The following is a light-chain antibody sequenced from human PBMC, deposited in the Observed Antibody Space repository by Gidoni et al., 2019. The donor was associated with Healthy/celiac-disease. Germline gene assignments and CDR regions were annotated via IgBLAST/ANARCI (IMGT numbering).Light chain of an antibody. CDR2: DDS. CDR1: NSGRKS. CDR3: QVWDSSSDHVV. Sequence: SYVLTQPPSVTVAPGKTARITCGGNNSGRKSVQWYQQKTGQAPVLVVYDDSNRPSGIPERFSGSNSGNTATLTISGVEAGDEADYYCQVWDSSSDHVVFGGGTKLTVL. J-gene: IGLJ2*01. V-gene: IGLV3-21*03.